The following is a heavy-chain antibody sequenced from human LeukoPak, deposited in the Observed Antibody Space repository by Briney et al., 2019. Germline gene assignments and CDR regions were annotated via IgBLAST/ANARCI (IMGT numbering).Heavy chain of an antibody. J-gene: IGHJ4*02. CDR1: GFTFSSYG. V-gene: IGHV3-30*02. CDR2: IRYDGSNK. D-gene: IGHD6-19*01. CDR3: AKGERWGVAGTPGYN. Sequence: GGSLRLSCAASGFTFSSYGMHWVRQAPGKGLEWVAFIRYDGSNKYYADSVKGRFTISRDNSKNTLYLQMNSLRAEDTAVYYCAKGERWGVAGTPGYNWGQGTLVTVSS.